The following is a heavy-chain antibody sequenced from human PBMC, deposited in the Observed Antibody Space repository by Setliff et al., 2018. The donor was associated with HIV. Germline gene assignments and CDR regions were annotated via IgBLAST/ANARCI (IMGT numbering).Heavy chain of an antibody. Sequence: PSETLSLTCSVSGGSINSYYWNWVRQPPGKGLEWIAYKHTSGSTNYNPSLKSRVIISVETSKNQFSLKLSSVTAADTAVYYCARGSGGWYIDNWFDPWGQGTLVTVSS. CDR2: KHTSGST. CDR3: ARGSGGWYIDNWFDP. D-gene: IGHD6-19*01. V-gene: IGHV4-4*08. J-gene: IGHJ5*02. CDR1: GGSINSYY.